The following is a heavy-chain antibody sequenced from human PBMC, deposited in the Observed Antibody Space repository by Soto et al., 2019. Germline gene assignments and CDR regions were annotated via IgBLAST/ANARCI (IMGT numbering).Heavy chain of an antibody. Sequence: SETLSLTCTVSGGSISSGGCYWSWIRQHPGKGLEWIGYIYYSGSTYYNLSLKSRVTISVDTSKNQFSLKLSSVTAADTAVYYCARDPISLPATAIPGLGFDYWGQGTLVTVSS. V-gene: IGHV4-31*03. CDR2: IYYSGST. CDR3: ARDPISLPATAIPGLGFDY. D-gene: IGHD2-2*02. J-gene: IGHJ4*02. CDR1: GGSISSGGCY.